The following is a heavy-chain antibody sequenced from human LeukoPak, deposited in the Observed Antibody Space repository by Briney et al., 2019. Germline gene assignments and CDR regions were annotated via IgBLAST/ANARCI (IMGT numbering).Heavy chain of an antibody. Sequence: GGSLRLSCAASGFTFSSYAMNWVRQAPGKGLEWVSSINSGSTYTYYTESVKGRFTVSRDNAKNSLFLQMNSLRAEDTAIYYCARSLTTLTYEGYWGQGTLVTVSS. CDR3: ARSLTTLTYEGY. D-gene: IGHD1-1*01. V-gene: IGHV3-21*01. J-gene: IGHJ4*02. CDR2: INSGSTYT. CDR1: GFTFSSYA.